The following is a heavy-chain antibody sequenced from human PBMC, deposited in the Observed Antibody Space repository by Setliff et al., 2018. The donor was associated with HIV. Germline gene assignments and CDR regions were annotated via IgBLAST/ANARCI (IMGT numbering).Heavy chain of an antibody. Sequence: PSETLSLTCGVSGYSMSSGYYWGWIRQPAGKGLEWIGRLYSSGSTNFNPSLKSRVSISVDTSKNQFSLRLTSVTAADTAVYYCARAGFGELFPEVFDYWGQGALVTVSS. V-gene: IGHV4-38-2*01. CDR3: ARAGFGELFPEVFDY. J-gene: IGHJ4*02. CDR2: LYSSGST. D-gene: IGHD3-10*01. CDR1: GYSMSSGYY.